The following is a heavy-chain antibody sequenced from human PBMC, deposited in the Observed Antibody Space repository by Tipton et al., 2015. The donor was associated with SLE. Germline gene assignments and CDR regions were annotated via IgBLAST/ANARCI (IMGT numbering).Heavy chain of an antibody. V-gene: IGHV4-34*01. Sequence: LRLSCAVYGGSFSGYYWSWIRQPPGKGLEWIGEINHSGSTNYNPSLKSRVTISVDTSKNQFSLKLSSVTAADTAVYYCAGGNYLGMFDYWGQGTLVTVSS. CDR2: INHSGST. D-gene: IGHD7-27*01. CDR3: AGGNYLGMFDY. CDR1: GGSFSGYY. J-gene: IGHJ4*02.